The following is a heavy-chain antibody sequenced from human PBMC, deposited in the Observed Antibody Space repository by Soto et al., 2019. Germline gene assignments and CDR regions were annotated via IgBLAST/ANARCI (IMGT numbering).Heavy chain of an antibody. CDR1: GGSISDTSYY. Sequence: SETLSLTCSVSGGSISDTSYYWGWVRQPPGKGLEWIGSICSTGTTYYIPSLKSRVTMSVDTSKNQFSLSLNSVTAADTALYFCARHRRETGTYAQPLDYWGQGTLVTVS. D-gene: IGHD1-1*01. J-gene: IGHJ4*02. V-gene: IGHV4-39*01. CDR2: ICSTGTT. CDR3: ARHRRETGTYAQPLDY.